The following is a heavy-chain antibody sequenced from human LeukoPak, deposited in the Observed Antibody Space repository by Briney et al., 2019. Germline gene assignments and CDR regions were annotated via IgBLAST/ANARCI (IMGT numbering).Heavy chain of an antibody. J-gene: IGHJ5*02. D-gene: IGHD4-17*01. CDR1: GFTFSGSP. Sequence: GGSLRLSCAASGFTFSGSPMHWVRQASGKGLEWVGRIRTKATSYDAAYAASVKGRFTISRDDSKNTAYLQMNSLKTEDTAVYYCTRDSNYGDYSAWGQGALVTVSS. CDR2: IRTKATSYDA. V-gene: IGHV3-73*01. CDR3: TRDSNYGDYSA.